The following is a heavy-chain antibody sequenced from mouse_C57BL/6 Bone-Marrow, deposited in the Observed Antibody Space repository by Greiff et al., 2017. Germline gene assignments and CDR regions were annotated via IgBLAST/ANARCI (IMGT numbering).Heavy chain of an antibody. J-gene: IGHJ2*01. Sequence: VQVVESGAELAKPGASVKLSCKASGYTFTSYWMHWVKQRPGQGLEWIGYINPSSGYTKYNQKFKDKATLTADKSSSTAYMQLSSLTYEDSAVYYCARPYYGNYCFDYWGQGTTLTVSS. D-gene: IGHD2-10*01. V-gene: IGHV1-7*01. CDR1: GYTFTSYW. CDR2: INPSSGYT. CDR3: ARPYYGNYCFDY.